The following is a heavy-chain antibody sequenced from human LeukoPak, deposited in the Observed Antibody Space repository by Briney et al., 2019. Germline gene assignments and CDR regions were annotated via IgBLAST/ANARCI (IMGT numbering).Heavy chain of an antibody. D-gene: IGHD4-17*01. CDR2: IGHDGRNK. CDR1: GFIFSGYG. J-gene: IGHJ4*02. V-gene: IGHV3-30*02. CDR3: AKDLRVTTTHVD. Sequence: PGGSLRLSCAASGFIFSGYGMHWVRLAPGKGLEWVAFIGHDGRNKYHADSVKGRFTISRDNSENTLYLQMNSLRAEDAAVYYCAKDLRVTTTHVDWGQGTLVTVSS.